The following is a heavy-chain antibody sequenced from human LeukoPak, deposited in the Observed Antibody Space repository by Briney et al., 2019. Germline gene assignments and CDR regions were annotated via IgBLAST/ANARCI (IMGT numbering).Heavy chain of an antibody. V-gene: IGHV4-4*09. Sequence: AETLSLTCAVSGDSIRSDRWNWIRQIRGKGLEWFGYIYHTATTNYNDSFRTRVTMSLDTSNHQFSLRLTSVTAADTAVYYCARTPARSGWAYYFDYWGQGVLVTVSS. CDR2: IYHTATT. J-gene: IGHJ4*02. D-gene: IGHD6-19*01. CDR3: ARTPARSGWAYYFDY. CDR1: GDSIRSDR.